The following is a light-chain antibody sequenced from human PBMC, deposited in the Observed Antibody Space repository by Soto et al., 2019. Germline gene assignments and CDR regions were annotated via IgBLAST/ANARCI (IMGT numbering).Light chain of an antibody. J-gene: IGKJ2*01. V-gene: IGKV1-39*01. CDR3: QHSYSIPHT. CDR2: SAT. Sequence: IQLTHSPATLSASAVSRAVITCRPSKSIASFLNWYQQKPGKAPRLLIYSATNLYSGVPSRFSGSDAVTDFTLTIISLQPEDVATYFCQHSYSIPHTFGQGTKVDIK. CDR1: KSIASF.